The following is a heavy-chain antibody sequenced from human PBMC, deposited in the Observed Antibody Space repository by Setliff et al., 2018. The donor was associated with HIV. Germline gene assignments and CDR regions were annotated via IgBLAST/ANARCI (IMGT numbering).Heavy chain of an antibody. CDR1: GDSISTNSPY. D-gene: IGHD3-22*01. J-gene: IGHJ3*02. CDR3: ARHWDYDRSSSYFRAFDI. V-gene: IGHV4-39*01. Sequence: SETLSLTCTVSGDSISTNSPYWAWIRQPPGKGLEWIGTIFYSGFTYYNPSLKSRVSIAVDTSKNQISLRLSSVTVADTAVYYCARHWDYDRSSSYFRAFDIWGQGTMLTVSS. CDR2: IFYSGFT.